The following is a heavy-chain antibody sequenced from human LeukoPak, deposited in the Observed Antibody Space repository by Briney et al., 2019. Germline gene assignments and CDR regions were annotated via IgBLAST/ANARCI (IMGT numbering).Heavy chain of an antibody. V-gene: IGHV3-66*01. Sequence: GGSLRLSCAASGFTVSTTYMNWVRQAPGKGLEWVSLIYRGGTTYYADSVKGRFTISRDNSKNTLDLQMNSPRAEDTAFYYCARAFGPYYFDYWGQGALVTVSS. J-gene: IGHJ4*02. CDR3: ARAFGPYYFDY. D-gene: IGHD3-10*01. CDR2: IYRGGTT. CDR1: GFTVSTTY.